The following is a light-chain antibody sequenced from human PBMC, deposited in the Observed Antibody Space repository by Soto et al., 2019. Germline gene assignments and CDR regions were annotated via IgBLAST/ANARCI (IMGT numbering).Light chain of an antibody. V-gene: IGKV3-15*01. J-gene: IGKJ3*01. CDR3: QQYNNWPSFT. Sequence: DIVMTQSPATLSVSPGERATLSCRASQSVSSNLAWYQQKPGQAPRLLVYGASTRATGIPARFSGSGSVTEFNLTISSLQSEDFALYYCQQYNNWPSFTFGPGIKVDIK. CDR1: QSVSSN. CDR2: GAS.